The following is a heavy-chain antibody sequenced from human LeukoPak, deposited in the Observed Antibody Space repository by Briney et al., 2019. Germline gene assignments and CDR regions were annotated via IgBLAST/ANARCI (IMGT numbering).Heavy chain of an antibody. CDR1: GFTFSSYS. CDR3: AGPPTRCGGGSCSSDGRAV. V-gene: IGHV3-48*04. CDR2: ISSSSSTI. Sequence: GGSLRLSCAASGFTFSSYSMNWVRQAPGKGLEWVSYISSSSSTIYYADSVKGRFTISRDNAKNSLYLQMNSLRAEDTAVYYCAGPPTRCGGGSCSSDGRAVGGKGPTVTVSS. D-gene: IGHD2-15*01. J-gene: IGHJ6*04.